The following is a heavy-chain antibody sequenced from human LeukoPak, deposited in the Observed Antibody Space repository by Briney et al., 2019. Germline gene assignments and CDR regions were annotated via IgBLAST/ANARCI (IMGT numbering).Heavy chain of an antibody. Sequence: SETLSLTCTVSGGSISSYYWSWIRQPPGKGLEWIGYIYYSGSTNYNPSLKSRVTISVDTSKNQLSLKLSSVTAADTAVYYCARLWPSRSAGGFDYWGQGTLVTVSS. CDR1: GGSISSYY. CDR3: ARLWPSRSAGGFDY. CDR2: IYYSGST. V-gene: IGHV4-59*08. D-gene: IGHD3-10*01. J-gene: IGHJ4*02.